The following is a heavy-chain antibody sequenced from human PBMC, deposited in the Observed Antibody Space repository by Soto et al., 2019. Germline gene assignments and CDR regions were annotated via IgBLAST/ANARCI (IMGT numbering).Heavy chain of an antibody. V-gene: IGHV1-18*01. CDR2: ISAYNGDT. CDR1: GYTFSTYG. CDR3: ARKALRITREAHKYFDP. D-gene: IGHD3-16*01. Sequence: GSVKEYFKACGYTFSTYGINLVRRAPGQGLEWMGWISAYNGDTDYAQNFQGRVTMTTDTSTSTAYMELRSLRSDDTAVYYCARKALRITREAHKYFDPWGQGTMVTVSS. J-gene: IGHJ5*02.